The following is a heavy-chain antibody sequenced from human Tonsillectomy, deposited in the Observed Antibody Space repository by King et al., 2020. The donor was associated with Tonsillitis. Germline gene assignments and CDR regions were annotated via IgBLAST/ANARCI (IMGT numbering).Heavy chain of an antibody. CDR3: AKDRGRWQFDY. Sequence: VQLVESGGGLVQPGGSLRLSCAASGFTFSSFAMNWVRQAPGKGLEWVSVVYSGGSTTYADSVKGRFTISRDDSKSTPYLQMNSLRAEDTAVYYCAKDRGRWQFDYWGQGTLVTVSS. CDR2: VYSGGST. V-gene: IGHV3-23*03. J-gene: IGHJ4*02. D-gene: IGHD3-10*01. CDR1: GFTFSSFA.